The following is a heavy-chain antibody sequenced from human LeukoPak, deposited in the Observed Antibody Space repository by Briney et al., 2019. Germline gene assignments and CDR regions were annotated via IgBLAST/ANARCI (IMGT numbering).Heavy chain of an antibody. Sequence: PSETLSLTCTVSGGSISSYYWSWLRQPPGKGLEWIGYIYYSGSTNYNPSLKSRVTISVDTSKNQFSLKLSSVTAADTAVYYCARDTGAITGTTSGWFDPWGQGTLVTVSS. J-gene: IGHJ5*02. D-gene: IGHD1-20*01. CDR2: IYYSGST. V-gene: IGHV4-59*01. CDR1: GGSISSYY. CDR3: ARDTGAITGTTSGWFDP.